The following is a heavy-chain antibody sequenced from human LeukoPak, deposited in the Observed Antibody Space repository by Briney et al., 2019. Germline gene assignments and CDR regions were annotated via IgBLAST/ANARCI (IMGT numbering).Heavy chain of an antibody. J-gene: IGHJ4*02. D-gene: IGHD4/OR15-4a*01. Sequence: GGSLRLSCAASGFTFSSYWMSWVRQAPGKGLEWVSFIYSGSTHYSDSVKGRFTISRDNSKNTLYLQMNSLRAEDTAVYYCARRAGAYSHPYDYWGQGTLVTVSS. CDR2: IYSGST. CDR3: ARRAGAYSHPYDY. CDR1: GFTFSSYW. V-gene: IGHV3-53*01.